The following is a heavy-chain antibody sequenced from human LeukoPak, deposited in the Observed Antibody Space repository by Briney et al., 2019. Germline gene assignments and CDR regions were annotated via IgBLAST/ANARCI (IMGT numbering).Heavy chain of an antibody. V-gene: IGHV4-38-2*02. Sequence: SETLTLTCSVSTYSIINTYHWACVRQPPGKGLEWIRSLHRSGSTYYEPSLRSRVIISGDTSNNQLSLRLNSVTAADTAVYYCARDVDDSTTYTSYYFDFWGRGTLVTVFS. CDR2: LHRSGST. D-gene: IGHD2/OR15-2a*01. J-gene: IGHJ4*02. CDR1: TYSIINTYH. CDR3: ARDVDDSTTYTSYYFDF.